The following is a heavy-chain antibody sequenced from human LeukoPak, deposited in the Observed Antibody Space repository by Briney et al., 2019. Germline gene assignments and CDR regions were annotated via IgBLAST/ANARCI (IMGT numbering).Heavy chain of an antibody. J-gene: IGHJ4*02. D-gene: IGHD6-19*01. CDR3: ARQGAVAGYYFDY. CDR1: GFTFSTYW. Sequence: GGSLRLSCAASGFTFSTYWMTWVRQAPGKRPEWVANIKPDGGEKSYVDSVKGRFTISRDNAKNSLYLQMSSLRAEDTAIYYCARQGAVAGYYFDYWGQGTLVTVSS. CDR2: IKPDGGEK. V-gene: IGHV3-7*01.